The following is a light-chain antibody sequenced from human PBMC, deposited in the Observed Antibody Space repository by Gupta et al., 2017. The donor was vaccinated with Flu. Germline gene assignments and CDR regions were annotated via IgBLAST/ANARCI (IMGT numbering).Light chain of an antibody. CDR3: GTWDSSLSAGGV. Sequence: VTMSCSGSSSNMGNNYVSWYQQLPGTAPKLLIYDNNKRPSGIPDRFSGSKSGTSATLGITGLQTGDEADYYCGTWDSSLSAGGVFGTGTKVTVL. CDR2: DNN. V-gene: IGLV1-51*01. J-gene: IGLJ1*01. CDR1: SSNMGNNY.